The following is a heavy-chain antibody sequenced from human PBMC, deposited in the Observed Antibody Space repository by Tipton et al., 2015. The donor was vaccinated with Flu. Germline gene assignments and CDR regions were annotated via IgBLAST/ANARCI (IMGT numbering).Heavy chain of an antibody. CDR3: ARDRDGDSYFDY. V-gene: IGHV1-2*02. D-gene: IGHD4-17*01. Sequence: QLVQSGAEVKKPGASVRVSCKASGYTFTDYYMHWVRQAPGQGLEWMGWFNPKSGGTSYTQKFQGRVTMTRDTSISTAYMELTRLRYDDTAVYYCARDRDGDSYFDYWGQGTLVTVYS. CDR1: GYTFTDYY. J-gene: IGHJ4*02. CDR2: FNPKSGGT.